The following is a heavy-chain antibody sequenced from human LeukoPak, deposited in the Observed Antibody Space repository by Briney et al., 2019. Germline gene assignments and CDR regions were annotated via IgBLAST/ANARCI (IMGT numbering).Heavy chain of an antibody. D-gene: IGHD2-2*01. CDR1: GFTFSSYA. CDR2: IYSGGST. Sequence: GGSLRLSCAASGFTFSSYAMSWVRQAPGKGLEWVSVIYSGGSTYSADSVKGRFAISRDNSKNTLYLQMNSLRAEDTAVYYCARDRTYCSSTSCYAGWFDPWGQGTLVTVSS. CDR3: ARDRTYCSSTSCYAGWFDP. V-gene: IGHV3-66*02. J-gene: IGHJ5*02.